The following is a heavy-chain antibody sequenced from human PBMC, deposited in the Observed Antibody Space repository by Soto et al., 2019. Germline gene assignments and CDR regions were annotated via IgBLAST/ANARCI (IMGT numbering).Heavy chain of an antibody. CDR3: ARGYDSSGYSDS. CDR2: IYSDGTT. CDR1: GFTLSYSF. J-gene: IGHJ5*02. D-gene: IGHD3-22*01. V-gene: IGHV3-66*01. Sequence: EVQLVESGGGLVQPGGSLRLSCAASGFTLSYSFMSWVRQAPGKGLEWVSLIYSDGTTYYPDSVKGRFTISRDNSKNTLSLPMSSLRAEDTAVYYCARGYDSSGYSDSWGQGTLVTVSS.